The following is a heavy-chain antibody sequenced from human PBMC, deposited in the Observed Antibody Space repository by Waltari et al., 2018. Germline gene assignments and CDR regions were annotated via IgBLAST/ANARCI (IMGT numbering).Heavy chain of an antibody. CDR1: GYTFTDYY. Sequence: EVQLVQSGAEVKKPGATVKISCKASGYTFTDYYMHWVQQAPGKGLEWMGRVDPEDGETIYAEKFQGRVTITADTSTDTAYMELSSLRSEDTAVYYCATGVVAATHYYYYYMDVWGKGTTVTVSS. CDR2: VDPEDGET. D-gene: IGHD2-15*01. V-gene: IGHV1-69-2*01. J-gene: IGHJ6*03. CDR3: ATGVVAATHYYYYYMDV.